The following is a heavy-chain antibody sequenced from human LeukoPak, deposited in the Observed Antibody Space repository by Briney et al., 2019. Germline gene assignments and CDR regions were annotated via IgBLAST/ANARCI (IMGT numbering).Heavy chain of an antibody. CDR3: ARGRDYGMDV. Sequence: AGTLRRYGSGSGFTGTNFRRDWVGPAPGKGRVWFSHLNSGGRSTAHADSVKGRFTISRDNAKNTLYLQMNSLRAEDTAVYYCARGRDYGMDVWGQGTTVTVAS. V-gene: IGHV3-74*01. J-gene: IGHJ6*02. CDR1: GFTGTNFR. CDR2: LNSGGRST.